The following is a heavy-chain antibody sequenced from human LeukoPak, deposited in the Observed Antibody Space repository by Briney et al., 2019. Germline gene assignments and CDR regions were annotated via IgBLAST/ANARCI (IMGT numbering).Heavy chain of an antibody. CDR1: GFTFSNYA. CDR2: ISGSAGYT. V-gene: IGHV3-23*01. Sequence: GGSLRLSYAASGFTFSNYAMSWVRQPPGKGLEWVSSISGSAGYTSYADSVKGRFTISRDNSKNTLYVQMNSLRAEDTAVYYRAEPRQSSGSYNHPDFDYWGQGTLVTVSS. D-gene: IGHD1-26*01. CDR3: AEPRQSSGSYNHPDFDY. J-gene: IGHJ4*02.